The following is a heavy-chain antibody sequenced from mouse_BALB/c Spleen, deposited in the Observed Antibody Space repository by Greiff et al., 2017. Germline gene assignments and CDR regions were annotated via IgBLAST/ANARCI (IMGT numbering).Heavy chain of an antibody. CDR1: GFTFSSYA. D-gene: IGHD2-14*01. V-gene: IGHV5-6-5*01. CDR2: ISSGGST. J-gene: IGHJ3*01. CDR3: ARDYYRYDESAY. Sequence: DVMLVESGGGLVKPGGSLKLSCAASGFTFSSYAMSWVRQTPEKRLEWVASISSGGSTYYPDSVKGRFTISRDNAKNTLYLQMSSLKSEDTAMYYCARDYYRYDESAYWGQGTLVTVSA.